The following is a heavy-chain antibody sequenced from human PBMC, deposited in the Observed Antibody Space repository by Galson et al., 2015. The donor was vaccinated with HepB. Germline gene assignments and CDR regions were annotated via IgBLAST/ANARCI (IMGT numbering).Heavy chain of an antibody. D-gene: IGHD2-2*01. J-gene: IGHJ6*02. CDR1: GGTFSSYA. V-gene: IGHV1-69*13. CDR3: ARAEYCSSTSCEGVLGMDV. Sequence: SVKVSCKASGGTFSSYAISWVRQAPGQGLEWMGGIIPIFGTANYAQKFQGRVTITADESTSTAYMELSSLRSEDTAVYYCARAEYCSSTSCEGVLGMDVWGQGTTVTVSS. CDR2: IIPIFGTA.